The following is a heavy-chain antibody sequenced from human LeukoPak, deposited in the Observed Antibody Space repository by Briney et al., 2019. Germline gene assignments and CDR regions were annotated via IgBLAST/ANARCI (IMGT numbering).Heavy chain of an antibody. Sequence: GGSLRLSCAASGFTVNSNYMSWVRQAPGKGLEWVSLMYSGGSAYCADSVKGRFTISRDNSKNTLYLQMNSLRAEDTAVYYCARDSSGRPPVRYWGQGTLVTVSS. CDR2: MYSGGSA. V-gene: IGHV3-53*01. J-gene: IGHJ4*02. D-gene: IGHD3-22*01. CDR1: GFTVNSNY. CDR3: ARDSSGRPPVRY.